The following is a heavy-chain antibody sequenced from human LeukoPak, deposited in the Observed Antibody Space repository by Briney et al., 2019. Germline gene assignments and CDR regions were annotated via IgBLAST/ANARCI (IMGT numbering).Heavy chain of an antibody. V-gene: IGHV4-34*01. CDR1: GGSFSGYY. CDR2: INHSGST. Sequence: SETLSLTCAVYGGSFSGYYWSWVRQPPGKGLEWIGEINHSGSTNYNPSLKSRVTISVDTSKNQFSLKLSSVTAADTAVYYCARGNGKWLRSKLGAFDIWGQGTMVTVTS. D-gene: IGHD5-12*01. CDR3: ARGNGKWLRSKLGAFDI. J-gene: IGHJ3*02.